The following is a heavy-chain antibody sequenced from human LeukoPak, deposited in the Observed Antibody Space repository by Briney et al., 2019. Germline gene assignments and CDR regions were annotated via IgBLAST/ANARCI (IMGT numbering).Heavy chain of an antibody. CDR1: GYSISSGYY. J-gene: IGHJ4*02. Sequence: SQTLSLTCTVSGYSISSGYYWGWIRQPPAQGLEWIGSIYHSGRTYYNPSLKSRVTISVDTSKNQFSLKLSSVTAADTAVYYCARTITIFGVAGKIDYWGQGTLVTVSS. D-gene: IGHD3-3*01. CDR3: ARTITIFGVAGKIDY. V-gene: IGHV4-38-2*02. CDR2: IYHSGRT.